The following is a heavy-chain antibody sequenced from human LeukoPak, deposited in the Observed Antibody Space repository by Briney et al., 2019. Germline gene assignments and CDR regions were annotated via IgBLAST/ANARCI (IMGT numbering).Heavy chain of an antibody. D-gene: IGHD3-10*01. V-gene: IGHV1-69*05. J-gene: IGHJ4*02. CDR3: ARFGTYYYGSGAVGYFDY. Sequence: SVKVSCKASGGTFSSYAISWVRQAPGQGLEWMGRIIPIFGTANYAQKFQGRVTITTDESTSTAYMELSSLRSEDTAVYYCARFGTYYYGSGAVGYFDYWGQGTLVTVSS. CDR1: GGTFSSYA. CDR2: IIPIFGTA.